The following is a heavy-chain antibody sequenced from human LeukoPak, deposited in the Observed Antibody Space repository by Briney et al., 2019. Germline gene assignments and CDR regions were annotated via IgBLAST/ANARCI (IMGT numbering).Heavy chain of an antibody. CDR1: GFTFTTHA. CDR2: FSGNISKT. Sequence: GGSLRLSCAASGFTFTTHAMSWVRKAPAKGLEWVSAFSGNISKTYYANSVKGRFTISSDNSKNTLYLQMRSLRAEDTALYYCAKQRAVSAWFTLDYWGRGTLVTVSS. V-gene: IGHV3-23*01. D-gene: IGHD6-19*01. CDR3: AKQRAVSAWFTLDY. J-gene: IGHJ4*02.